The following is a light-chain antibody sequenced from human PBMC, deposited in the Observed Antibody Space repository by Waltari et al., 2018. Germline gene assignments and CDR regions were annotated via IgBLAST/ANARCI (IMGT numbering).Light chain of an antibody. Sequence: QSALTQPASVSGSPGQSITISCTGTSSDVGSYNLFSWYQQHPGKAPKLMIYEGSKRPSGVSNRFSGSKSGNTASLTISGLQAEDEADYYCCSYAGSSTFAYVFGTGTKVTVL. CDR1: SSDVGSYNL. V-gene: IGLV2-23*03. CDR3: CSYAGSSTFAYV. CDR2: EGS. J-gene: IGLJ1*01.